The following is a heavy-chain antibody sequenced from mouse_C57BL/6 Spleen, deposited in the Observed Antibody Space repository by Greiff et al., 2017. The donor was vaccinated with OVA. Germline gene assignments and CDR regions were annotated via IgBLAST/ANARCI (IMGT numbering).Heavy chain of an antibody. CDR1: GYTFTDYY. CDR2: ITPNNGGT. Sequence: EVQLQQSGPELVKPGASVKISCKASGYTFTDYYMHWVKPSHGKSLEWIGDITPNNGGTSYNQKFKGKATLTVDKSSSTAYMELRSLTAEDSAGYYCARSTVLYDGSSYFDDWGQGTTLTVSS. CDR3: ARSTVLYDGSSYFDD. D-gene: IGHD1-1*01. V-gene: IGHV1-26*01. J-gene: IGHJ2*01.